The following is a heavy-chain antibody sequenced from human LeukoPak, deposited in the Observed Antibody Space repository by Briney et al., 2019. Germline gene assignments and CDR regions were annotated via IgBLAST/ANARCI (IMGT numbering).Heavy chain of an antibody. Sequence: PGGSLRLSCAASGFSFGTHWMHWVRQGPGKGLVWVSRINSNGRTTDYADSVKGRFTISRDNSKSTLYLQMSRLRVEDTAVYYCAKDRPNYHESNGHYYRLNGDSWGQGTLVTVSS. CDR2: INSNGRTT. CDR1: GFSFGTHW. V-gene: IGHV3-74*01. J-gene: IGHJ5*01. CDR3: AKDRPNYHESNGHYYRLNGDS. D-gene: IGHD3-22*01.